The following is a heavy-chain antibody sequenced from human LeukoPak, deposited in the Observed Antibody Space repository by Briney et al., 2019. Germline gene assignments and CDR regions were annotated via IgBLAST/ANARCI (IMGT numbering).Heavy chain of an antibody. Sequence: GASVKVSYKASGYTFTGYYMHWVRQAPGQGLEWMGWINPNSGGTNYAQKFQGRVTMTRDTSISTAYMELSRLRSDDTAVYYCARVGDSSGYYYPFDYWGQGTLVTVSS. CDR2: INPNSGGT. V-gene: IGHV1-2*02. CDR3: ARVGDSSGYYYPFDY. J-gene: IGHJ4*02. CDR1: GYTFTGYY. D-gene: IGHD3-22*01.